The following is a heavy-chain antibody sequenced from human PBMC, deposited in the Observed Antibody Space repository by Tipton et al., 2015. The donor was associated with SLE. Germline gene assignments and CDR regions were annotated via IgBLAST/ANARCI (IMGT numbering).Heavy chain of an antibody. Sequence: TLSLTCAVSGYSISSGYYWGWIRQPPGKGLEWIGSIYHSGSTYYNPSLKSRVTISVDTSKNQFSLKLSSVTAADTAVYYCARGLSPPYGSGVDYWGQGTLVTVSS. J-gene: IGHJ4*02. CDR2: IYHSGST. D-gene: IGHD3-10*01. CDR3: ARGLSPPYGSGVDY. V-gene: IGHV4-38-2*01. CDR1: GYSISSGYY.